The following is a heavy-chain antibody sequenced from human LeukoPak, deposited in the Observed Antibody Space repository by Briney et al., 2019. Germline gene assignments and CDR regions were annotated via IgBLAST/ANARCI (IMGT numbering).Heavy chain of an antibody. Sequence: GGSLRLSCAASGCIYSSYCMNWVRQAPGKGLEWAAIIREDGSETYYVDSVKGRFTISRDNAKKSLYLQMNSLRVEDTAVYYCAKAGGDIKYRHFDFWGQGTLVTVSS. J-gene: IGHJ4*02. V-gene: IGHV3-7*01. CDR3: AKAGGDIKYRHFDF. D-gene: IGHD2-2*01. CDR2: IREDGSET. CDR1: GCIYSSYC.